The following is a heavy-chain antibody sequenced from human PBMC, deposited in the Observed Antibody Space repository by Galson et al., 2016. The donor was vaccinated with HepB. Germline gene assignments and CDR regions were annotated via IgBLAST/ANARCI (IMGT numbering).Heavy chain of an antibody. J-gene: IGHJ6*03. V-gene: IGHV3-23*01. CDR3: AKHQGWEYEEDYMDV. CDR2: IGGSDGVT. D-gene: IGHD1-26*01. CDR1: GFIFGNYA. Sequence: SLRLSCAASGFIFGNYAMTWVRQAPGKGLEWVSSIGGSDGVTFYGDSVKGRLTISRDNSKNTLYLQMSSLRAEDTAVYYCAKHQGWEYEEDYMDVWGKGTTVIVSS.